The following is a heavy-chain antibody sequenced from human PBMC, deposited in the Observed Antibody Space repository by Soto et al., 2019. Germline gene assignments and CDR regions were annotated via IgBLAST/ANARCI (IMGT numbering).Heavy chain of an antibody. Sequence: VEDSLSDSHYSFTTLRSNGVRQGPIQGLQLMGWISPYSGYTTYAQNLQGRVSMTTETSTTTAYLEVRSLRSDDTAVYYSAKARGSSLVVLGASDYWGQGTPVTVSS. CDR3: AKARGSSLVVLGASDY. V-gene: IGHV1-18*01. D-gene: IGHD2-15*01. CDR2: ISPYSGYT. J-gene: IGHJ4*02. CDR1: HYSFTTLR.